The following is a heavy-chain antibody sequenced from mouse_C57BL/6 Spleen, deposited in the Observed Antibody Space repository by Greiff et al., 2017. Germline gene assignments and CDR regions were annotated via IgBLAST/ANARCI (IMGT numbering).Heavy chain of an antibody. CDR1: GYTFTSYW. D-gene: IGHD2-3*01. V-gene: IGHV1-64*01. CDR3: ARWGDGHYFDY. J-gene: IGHJ2*01. CDR2: IHPNSGST. Sequence: QVQLQQPGAELVKPGASVKLSCKASGYTFTSYWMHWVKQRPGQGLEWIGMIHPNSGSTNYNEKFKSKATLTVDKSSSTAYMQLSSLASEDSAVYYCARWGDGHYFDYWGQGTTLTVSS.